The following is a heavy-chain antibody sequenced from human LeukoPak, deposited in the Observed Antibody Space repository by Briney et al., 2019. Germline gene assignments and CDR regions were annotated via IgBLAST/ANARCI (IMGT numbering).Heavy chain of an antibody. CDR3: ARGGSYRYGSSDY. CDR1: GYRFTNHW. V-gene: IGHV5-51*01. CDR2: IHPGDSGT. D-gene: IGHD5-18*01. J-gene: IGHJ4*02. Sequence: GESLKISCKGSGYRFTNHWIGWVRQMPGKGLEWMGIIHPGDSGTRYSPSFQGQVTMSVDEYITTAYLQWSSLRASDSAIYYCARGGSYRYGSSDYWGQGTLVTVSS.